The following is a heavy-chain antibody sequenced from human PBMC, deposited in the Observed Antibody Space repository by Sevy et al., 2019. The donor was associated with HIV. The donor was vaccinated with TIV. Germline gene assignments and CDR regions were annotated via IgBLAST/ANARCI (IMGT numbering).Heavy chain of an antibody. CDR1: GFPFSDAW. D-gene: IGHD1-7*01. V-gene: IGHV3-15*01. J-gene: IGHJ3*01. CDR3: TTDWGTGNTSVRAFDL. Sequence: GGSLRLSCAASGFPFSDAWMNWVRQVPGKGLEWVGLIKNENEGGTTDYAAPVKGRSIISRDDSKNTLYLQMSSLKTEDTAIYYCTTDWGTGNTSVRAFDLRGPGKMVNLSS. CDR2: IKNENEGGTT.